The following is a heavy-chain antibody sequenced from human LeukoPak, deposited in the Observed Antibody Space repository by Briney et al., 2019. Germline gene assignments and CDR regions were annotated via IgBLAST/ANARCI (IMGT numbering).Heavy chain of an antibody. CDR2: ISSSGSTI. CDR1: GFTFSSYE. Sequence: GGSLRLSCAASGFTFSSYEMNWVRQAPGKGLEWVSYISSSGSTIYYADSVKGRFTISRDNAKNSLYLQMNSLRAEDTALYYCARDGGDCSGDSCYVDYWGQGTPVTVSS. CDR3: ARDGGDCSGDSCYVDY. J-gene: IGHJ4*02. D-gene: IGHD2-15*01. V-gene: IGHV3-48*03.